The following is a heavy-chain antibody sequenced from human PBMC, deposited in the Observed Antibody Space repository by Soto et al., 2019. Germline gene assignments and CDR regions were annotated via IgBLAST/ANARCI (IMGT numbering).Heavy chain of an antibody. J-gene: IGHJ6*02. CDR2: IGSTSATM. CDR3: ATTVATPDTLYYYALDV. Sequence: EVQLVESGGGVVQPGGSLRLSCAASGFTFYDYSMHRVRQAPGKGLEWLSYIGSTSATMYYADSVKGRFTISRDNAKKSLHLQMNSLRHGDTAVYYCATTVATPDTLYYYALDVWGPGTTVTVSS. D-gene: IGHD5-12*01. V-gene: IGHV3-48*02. CDR1: GFTFYDYS.